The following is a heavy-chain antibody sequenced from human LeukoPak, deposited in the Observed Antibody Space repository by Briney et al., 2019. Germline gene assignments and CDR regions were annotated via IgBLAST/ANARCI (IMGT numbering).Heavy chain of an antibody. Sequence: GGSLRLSCAASGNYWMHWVRQVPGKGLVWVSHINSDGSWTSYADSVKGRFTISKDNAKNTVYLQMSSLRAEDTAVYYCVSFYETYWGRGTLVTVSS. V-gene: IGHV3-74*01. CDR1: GNYW. D-gene: IGHD2/OR15-2a*01. J-gene: IGHJ4*02. CDR3: VSFYETY. CDR2: INSDGSWT.